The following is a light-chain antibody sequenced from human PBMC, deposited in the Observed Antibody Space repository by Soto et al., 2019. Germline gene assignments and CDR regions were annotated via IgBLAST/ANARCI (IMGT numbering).Light chain of an antibody. CDR3: QQYGSSPPYT. CDR2: GAS. V-gene: IGKV3-20*01. Sequence: EIVLTQSPGTLSLSPGERATLSCRASHIVSSSYLAWYQQKPGQAPRLIIYGASSRATGIPDRFSGSGSETDFTLTISRLEPEDFAVYYCQQYGSSPPYTFGQGTRLEIK. J-gene: IGKJ2*01. CDR1: HIVSSSY.